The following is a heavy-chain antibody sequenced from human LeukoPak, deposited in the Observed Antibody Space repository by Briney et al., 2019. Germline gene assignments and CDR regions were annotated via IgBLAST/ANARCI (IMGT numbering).Heavy chain of an antibody. V-gene: IGHV4-34*01. CDR3: ARIPRIAAAGPKFDY. CDR1: GGSFSGYY. J-gene: IGHJ4*02. D-gene: IGHD6-13*01. CDR2: INHSGST. Sequence: PSETLSLTCAVYGGSFSGYYWSWIRQPPGKGLEWIGEINHSGSTNYNPSLKSRVTISVDTSKNRFSLKLSSVTAADTAVYYCARIPRIAAAGPKFDYWGQGTLVTVSS.